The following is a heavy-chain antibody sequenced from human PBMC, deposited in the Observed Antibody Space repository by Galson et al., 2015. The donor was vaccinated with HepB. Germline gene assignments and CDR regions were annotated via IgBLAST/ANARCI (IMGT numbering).Heavy chain of an antibody. D-gene: IGHD4-17*01. CDR1: GGTFSSYA. V-gene: IGHV1-69*04. Sequence: SVKVSCKASGGTFSSYAISWVRQAPGQGLEWMGRIIPILGIANYAQKFQGRVTITADKSTSTAYMELGSLRSEDTAVYYCATTLGGDYRYYYYGMDVWGQGTTVTVSS. CDR2: IIPILGIA. CDR3: ATTLGGDYRYYYYGMDV. J-gene: IGHJ6*02.